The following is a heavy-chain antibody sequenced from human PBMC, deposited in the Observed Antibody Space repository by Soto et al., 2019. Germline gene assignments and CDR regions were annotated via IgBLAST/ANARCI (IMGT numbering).Heavy chain of an antibody. CDR3: ARTMYSSSWYYYYYGMDV. CDR2: MNPYSDNT. Sequence: GASVKVSCKASGYTFTSYDINWIRQATGQGLEWLGWMNPYSDNTGYAQEFQGRVTMTRDTSISTAYMELSSLRSEDTAVYYCARTMYSSSWYYYYYGMDVWGQGTTVTVSS. J-gene: IGHJ6*02. D-gene: IGHD6-13*01. CDR1: GYTFTSYD. V-gene: IGHV1-8*01.